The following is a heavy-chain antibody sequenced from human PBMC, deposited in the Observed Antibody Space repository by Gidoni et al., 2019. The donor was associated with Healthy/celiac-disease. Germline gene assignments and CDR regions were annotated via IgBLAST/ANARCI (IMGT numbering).Heavy chain of an antibody. CDR2: SIPIFGTA. D-gene: IGHD1-26*01. V-gene: IGHV1-69*01. CDR1: GGHFRRYA. CDR3: ARKSPWDAATFDY. Sequence: QVQLVQSGAEVKKHGASGKVSCKASGGHFRRYAISWVRQAPGQRLEWMGGSIPIFGTANSAQMFQGRVTITADESTSTASMELSSLRSEDTAVYYCARKSPWDAATFDYWGQGTLVTVSS. J-gene: IGHJ4*02.